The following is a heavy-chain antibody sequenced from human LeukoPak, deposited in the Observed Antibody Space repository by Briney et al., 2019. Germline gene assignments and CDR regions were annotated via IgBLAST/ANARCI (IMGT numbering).Heavy chain of an antibody. CDR3: ARGTDV. J-gene: IGHJ6*02. CDR2: ISSSSSTI. V-gene: IGHV3-48*02. Sequence: GGSLRLSCAACGFTFSDYDMNWVRQDPGKGLEWVSYISSSSSTIYYADSVKGRFTISRDNAKNSLYLQMNSLRDEDTAVYYCARGTDVWGQGTTVTVSS. CDR1: GFTFSDYD.